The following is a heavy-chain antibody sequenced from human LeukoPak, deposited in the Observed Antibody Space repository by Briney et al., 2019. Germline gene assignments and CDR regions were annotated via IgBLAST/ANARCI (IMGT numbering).Heavy chain of an antibody. V-gene: IGHV4-39*07. Sequence: SETLSLTCTVSGGSISSTSYYWGWIRQPPGKGLEWIGSIYHSGSTYYNPSLKSRVTISVDTSKNQFSLKLSSVTAADTAVYYCARANDILTGYPNPPDYWGQGTLVTVSS. D-gene: IGHD3-9*01. CDR3: ARANDILTGYPNPPDY. CDR1: GGSISSTSYY. CDR2: IYHSGST. J-gene: IGHJ4*02.